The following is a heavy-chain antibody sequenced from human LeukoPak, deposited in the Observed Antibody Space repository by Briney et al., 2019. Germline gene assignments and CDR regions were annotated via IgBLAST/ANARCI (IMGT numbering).Heavy chain of an antibody. CDR1: GGSFSGYY. J-gene: IGHJ4*02. CDR2: INHSGST. CDR3: ARERGDTAMVTDY. D-gene: IGHD5-18*01. V-gene: IGHV4-34*01. Sequence: SETLSLTCAVYGGSFSGYYWSWIRQPPGKGLEWIGEINHSGSTNYNPSLKSRVTISLDTSKNQFSLKLSSVTAADTAVYYCARERGDTAMVTDYWGQGTLVTVSS.